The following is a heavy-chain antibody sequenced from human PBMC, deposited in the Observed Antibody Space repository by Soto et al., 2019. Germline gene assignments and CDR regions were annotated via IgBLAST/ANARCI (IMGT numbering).Heavy chain of an antibody. CDR3: ARDSGAKLSSS. V-gene: IGHV1-69*13. D-gene: IGHD6-13*01. J-gene: IGHJ4*02. Sequence: SVKVSCKASGGTFSSYRINWVRQAPGQGLEWVGGIVPIYRTADYAQKFQGRVTITADESARTAYLEVRSLKSQDTAVYYCARDSGAKLSSSWGQGTPVTVSS. CDR1: GGTFSSYR. CDR2: IVPIYRTA.